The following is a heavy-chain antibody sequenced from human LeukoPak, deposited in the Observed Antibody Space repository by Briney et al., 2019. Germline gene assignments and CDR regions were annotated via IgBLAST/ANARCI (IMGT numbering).Heavy chain of an antibody. V-gene: IGHV4-4*07. Sequence: PSETLSLTCTVSGGSISSYYWSWVRQPAGKGLEWIGRIYTSGSTNYNPSLKSRVTMSVDTSKNKFSLKLSSVPAADTAVYYCSRVRSSWPYYFDYWGQGTLVTVSS. CDR2: IYTSGST. CDR3: SRVRSSWPYYFDY. D-gene: IGHD6-13*01. J-gene: IGHJ4*02. CDR1: GGSISSYY.